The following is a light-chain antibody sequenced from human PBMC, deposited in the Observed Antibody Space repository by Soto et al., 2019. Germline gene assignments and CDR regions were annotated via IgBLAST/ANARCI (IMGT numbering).Light chain of an antibody. CDR3: QQRSNWPPT. J-gene: IGKJ1*01. Sequence: EIVLTQSPATLSLSPGERATLSCRASQSVSSYLAWYQQKPGQAPRLLIYDASNRATGIPARFSGSGSGTDSTLTISSLEPEDFAVYYCQQRSNWPPTFGQGTKVDI. CDR2: DAS. V-gene: IGKV3-11*01. CDR1: QSVSSY.